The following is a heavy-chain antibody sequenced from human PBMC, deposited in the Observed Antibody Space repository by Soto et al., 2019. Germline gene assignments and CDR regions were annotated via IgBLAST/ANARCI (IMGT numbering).Heavy chain of an antibody. V-gene: IGHV4-59*01. D-gene: IGHD6-25*01. CDR2: IYYSGST. CDR3: ARSGPVTTGYYYLDV. CDR1: GGSISSYY. J-gene: IGHJ6*03. Sequence: SETLSLTCTVSGGSISSYYWSWIRQPPGKGLEWIGYIYYSGSTNYNPSLQSRVTMSVDTSKKQFSLKLSSVTAADTAVYYCARSGPVTTGYYYLDVWDKGTTVTVSS.